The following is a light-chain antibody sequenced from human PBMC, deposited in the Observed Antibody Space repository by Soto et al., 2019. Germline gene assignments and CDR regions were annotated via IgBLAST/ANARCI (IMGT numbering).Light chain of an antibody. J-gene: IGKJ4*01. CDR1: QSVSSY. Sequence: EIVLTQSPATLSLSPGERATLSCRASQSVSSYLAWYQQKPGQAPRLLIYDASNRATGIPARFSGSGSGTDFTITISSLEPEDFAVYCCQQYGSSPWLTFGGGTKVEIK. V-gene: IGKV3-11*01. CDR2: DAS. CDR3: QQYGSSPWLT.